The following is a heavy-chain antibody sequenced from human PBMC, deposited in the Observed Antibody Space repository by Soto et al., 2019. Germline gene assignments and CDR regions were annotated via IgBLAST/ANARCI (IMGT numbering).Heavy chain of an antibody. V-gene: IGHV3-74*01. CDR1: GFTFSSYW. J-gene: IGHJ4*02. CDR3: ASLRGLDYDSSGYYRG. Sequence: GGSLRLSCAASGFTFSSYWMHWVRQAPGKGLVWVSRINSDGSSTSYADSVKGRFTISRDNAKNTLYLQMNSLRAEDTAVYYCASLRGLDYDSSGYYRGWGQGTLVTVSS. CDR2: INSDGSST. D-gene: IGHD3-22*01.